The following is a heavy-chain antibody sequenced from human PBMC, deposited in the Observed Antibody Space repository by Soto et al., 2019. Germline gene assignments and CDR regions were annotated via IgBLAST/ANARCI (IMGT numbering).Heavy chain of an antibody. Sequence: PGGSLRLSCAASGFTFSRYGMHLVRQAPGEGLEWVALVWFDGSYKYSSDSVTGRFTISRDNSKNTLYLQMNSLRAEDTAVYYCARLFCSASSCYSVGGFDIWGQGTTVTVSS. CDR3: ARLFCSASSCYSVGGFDI. J-gene: IGHJ3*02. V-gene: IGHV3-33*01. CDR2: VWFDGSYK. CDR1: GFTFSRYG. D-gene: IGHD2-15*01.